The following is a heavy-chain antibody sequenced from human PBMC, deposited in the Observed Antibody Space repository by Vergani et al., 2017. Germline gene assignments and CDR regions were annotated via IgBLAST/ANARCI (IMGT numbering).Heavy chain of an antibody. D-gene: IGHD2-2*01. Sequence: QVQLVQSGAEVKKPGASVKVSCKASGYTFTGYYMHWVRQAPGQGLEWMGWINPNSGGTNYAQKFQGRVTMTRDTSISTAYMELSRLRSDDTAVYYCARVCLCPSRSSSSWHQYYYYDMGFWGKGTTVTVSS. V-gene: IGHV1-2*02. CDR2: INPNSGGT. CDR3: ARVCLCPSRSSSSWHQYYYYDMGF. J-gene: IGHJ6*03. CDR1: GYTFTGYY.